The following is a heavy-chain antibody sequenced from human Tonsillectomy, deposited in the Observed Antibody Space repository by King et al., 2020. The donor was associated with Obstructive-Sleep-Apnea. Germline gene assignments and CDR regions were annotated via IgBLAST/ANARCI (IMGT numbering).Heavy chain of an antibody. CDR1: GYTFTGYY. Sequence: QVQLVESGAEVKKPGASVKVSCKASGYTFTGYYMHWVRQAPGQGLEWMGWINPNSGGTNYAQKFQGWVTMTRDTSISTAYMEMSRLRSDDTAVYYCARGKNDILTGYSKTDAFDIWGQGTMVTVSS. CDR2: INPNSGGT. J-gene: IGHJ3*02. CDR3: ARGKNDILTGYSKTDAFDI. V-gene: IGHV1-2*04. D-gene: IGHD3-9*01.